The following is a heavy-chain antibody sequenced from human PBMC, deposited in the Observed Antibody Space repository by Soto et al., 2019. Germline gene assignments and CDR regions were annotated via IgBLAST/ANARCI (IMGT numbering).Heavy chain of an antibody. V-gene: IGHV4-34*01. Sequence: SETLSLTCAVYGGSFSGYYWSWIRQPPGKGLEWIGEINHSGSTNYNPSLKSRVTISVDTSKNQFSLKLSSVTAADTAVYYCATLRMVRGVIITPHAFDIWGQGTMVTVSS. CDR3: ATLRMVRGVIITPHAFDI. CDR2: INHSGST. D-gene: IGHD3-10*01. J-gene: IGHJ3*02. CDR1: GGSFSGYY.